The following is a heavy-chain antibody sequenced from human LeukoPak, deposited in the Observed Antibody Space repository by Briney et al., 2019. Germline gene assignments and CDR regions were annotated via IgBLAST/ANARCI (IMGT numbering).Heavy chain of an antibody. CDR2: ISGSGGST. V-gene: IGHV3-23*01. Sequence: GGSLRLSCAASGFTFSSYAMSWVRQAPGKGLEWVSAISGSGGSTYYADSVKGRFTISRDNAKNSLYLQTNSLRAEDTAVYYCARDRKGTVTSTDAFDIWGQGTMVTVSS. J-gene: IGHJ3*02. CDR1: GFTFSSYA. D-gene: IGHD4-17*01. CDR3: ARDRKGTVTSTDAFDI.